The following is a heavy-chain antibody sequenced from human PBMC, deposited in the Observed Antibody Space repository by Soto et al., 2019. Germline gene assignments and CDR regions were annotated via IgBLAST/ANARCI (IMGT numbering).Heavy chain of an antibody. J-gene: IGHJ4*02. CDR3: ASSGYETLSSLDY. D-gene: IGHD5-12*01. CDR2: ISAGNGNT. Sequence: ASVKVSCKASGYTFTSYAMHWVRPAPGQRLEWMGWISAGNGNTKYSQKFQGRVTITRDTSASTAYMELSSLRSEDTAVYYCASSGYETLSSLDYWGQGTLVTVSS. CDR1: GYTFTSYA. V-gene: IGHV1-3*01.